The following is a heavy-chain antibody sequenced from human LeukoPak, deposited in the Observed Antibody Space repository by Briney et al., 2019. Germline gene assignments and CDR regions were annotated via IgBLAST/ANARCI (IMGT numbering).Heavy chain of an antibody. CDR3: ATDRYYGSGSYYKFDY. CDR2: INHSGGT. D-gene: IGHD3-10*01. CDR1: GASFSGYY. J-gene: IGHJ4*02. V-gene: IGHV4-34*01. Sequence: PSETLSLTCGVSGASFSGYYWSWIRQPPGKALEWIGEINHSGGTNYNPSLKSRVTISVDTSKKQFSLNLRSVTAEDTAVYYCATDRYYGSGSYYKFDYWGQGTLVTVSS.